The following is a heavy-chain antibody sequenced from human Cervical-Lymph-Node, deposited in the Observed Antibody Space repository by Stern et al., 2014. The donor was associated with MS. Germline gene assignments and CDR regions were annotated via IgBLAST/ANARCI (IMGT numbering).Heavy chain of an antibody. CDR2: IFPDDSDT. V-gene: IGHV5-51*01. Sequence: EVQLVQSGAEVKKPGESLKISCETSGYTFAAYWIGWVRQMPGKGLEWMGIIFPDDSDTRYSPSFQGQVSISADKSISTAYLQWNTLKVSDTAVYYCARLGHHVVAGTPTNHGYDLWGQGTVVTVSS. CDR1: GYTFAAYW. CDR3: ARLGHHVVAGTPTNHGYDL. D-gene: IGHD2-21*01. J-gene: IGHJ3*01.